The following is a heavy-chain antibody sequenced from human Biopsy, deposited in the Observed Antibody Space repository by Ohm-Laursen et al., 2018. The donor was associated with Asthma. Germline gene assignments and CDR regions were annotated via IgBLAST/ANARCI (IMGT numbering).Heavy chain of an antibody. CDR1: GYTFISYA. Sequence: ASVKVSCKASGYTFISYAIHWVRQAPGQRLEWMGWINAGNGNTKYSQKLQGRVTISRDTSASTAYMDLSSLRSEYTAVYYCARTYYDFLTGQVNDAFAMWGQGTMVTVSS. D-gene: IGHD3-9*01. CDR2: INAGNGNT. V-gene: IGHV1-3*01. J-gene: IGHJ3*02. CDR3: ARTYYDFLTGQVNDAFAM.